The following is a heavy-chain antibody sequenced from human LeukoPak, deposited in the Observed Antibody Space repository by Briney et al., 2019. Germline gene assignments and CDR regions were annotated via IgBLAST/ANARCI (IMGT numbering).Heavy chain of an antibody. CDR3: ASSLEWLPTYYYYGMDV. Sequence: ASVKVSCKASGYTFTSYAMHWVRQAPGQRLEWMGWINAGNGNTKYPQKFQGRVTITRDTSASTAYMELSSLRSEDTAVYYCASSLEWLPTYYYYGMDVWGQGTTVTVSS. V-gene: IGHV1-3*01. CDR1: GYTFTSYA. D-gene: IGHD3-3*01. CDR2: INAGNGNT. J-gene: IGHJ6*02.